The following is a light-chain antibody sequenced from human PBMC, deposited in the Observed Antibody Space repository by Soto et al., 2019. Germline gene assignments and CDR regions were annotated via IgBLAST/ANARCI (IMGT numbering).Light chain of an antibody. Sequence: EIVLTQSPGTLSLSPGERATLSCRASQTVRTNYLAWFQHKPGQAPRLRIYGASSRATGIPDRFRGSGSGTDFTLTINTLEPEDFAVYFCQQYSDSPLTFGGGTKVEI. CDR2: GAS. CDR3: QQYSDSPLT. V-gene: IGKV3-20*01. J-gene: IGKJ4*01. CDR1: QTVRTNY.